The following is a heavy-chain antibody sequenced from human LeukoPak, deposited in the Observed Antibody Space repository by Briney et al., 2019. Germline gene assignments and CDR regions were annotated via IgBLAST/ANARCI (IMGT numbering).Heavy chain of an antibody. Sequence: GGSLRLSCAASGFTFSSYWMSWVRQAPGKGLEWVAVISYDGSNKYYADSVKGRFTISRDNSKNTLYLQMNSLRAEDTAVYYCARDLYSGYDYSGIAAAGTPIDWGQGTLVTVSS. CDR2: ISYDGSNK. D-gene: IGHD6-13*01. V-gene: IGHV3-30*03. J-gene: IGHJ4*02. CDR1: GFTFSSYW. CDR3: ARDLYSGYDYSGIAAAGTPID.